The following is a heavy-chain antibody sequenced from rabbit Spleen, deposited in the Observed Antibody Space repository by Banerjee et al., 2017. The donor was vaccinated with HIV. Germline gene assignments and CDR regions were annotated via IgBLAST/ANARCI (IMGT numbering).Heavy chain of an antibody. Sequence: QSLEESGGDLVKPGASLTLSCTASGFSFSDKAVMCWVRQASGKGLEWIACINAITGKAVYASWAKGRFTFSKTSSTTVTLQMTSLTAADTATYFCARDLDAVIGWNFAWWGPGTLVTVS. CDR2: INAITGKA. CDR3: ARDLDAVIGWNFAW. D-gene: IGHD1-1*01. J-gene: IGHJ6*01. V-gene: IGHV1S40*01. CDR1: GFSFSDKAV.